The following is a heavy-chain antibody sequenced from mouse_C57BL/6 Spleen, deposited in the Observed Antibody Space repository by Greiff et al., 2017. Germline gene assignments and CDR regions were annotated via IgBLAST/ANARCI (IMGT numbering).Heavy chain of an antibody. Sequence: VQLQQSGAELARPGASVKLSCKASGYTFTSYGISWVKQRTGQGLEWIGEIYPRSGNTYYNEKFKGKATLTADKSSSPAYMELRSLTSEDSAVYFCARNYGSSSYWYFDVWGTGTTVTVSS. CDR1: GYTFTSYG. CDR2: IYPRSGNT. CDR3: ARNYGSSSYWYFDV. J-gene: IGHJ1*03. D-gene: IGHD1-1*01. V-gene: IGHV1-81*01.